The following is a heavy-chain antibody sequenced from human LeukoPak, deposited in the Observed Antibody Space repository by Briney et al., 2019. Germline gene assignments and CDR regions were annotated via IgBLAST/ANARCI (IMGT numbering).Heavy chain of an antibody. D-gene: IGHD1-26*01. Sequence: GGSLRLSCAASGFTVSSNYMSWVRQAPGKGLEWVSVIYSSGSTYYADSMKGRFTISRDNSKNTLYLQMNSLRVEDTAVYYCARAHYSGNYGDFDYWGQGTLVIVSS. CDR2: IYSSGST. CDR3: ARAHYSGNYGDFDY. V-gene: IGHV3-53*01. J-gene: IGHJ4*02. CDR1: GFTVSSNY.